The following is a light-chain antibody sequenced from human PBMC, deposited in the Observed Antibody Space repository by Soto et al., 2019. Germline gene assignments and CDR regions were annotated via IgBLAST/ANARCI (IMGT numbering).Light chain of an antibody. CDR3: QQYNGYSRT. V-gene: IGKV1-5*01. J-gene: IGKJ1*01. CDR2: DAS. CDR1: QSISHF. Sequence: DIQMTQSPSSLSASVGDRVTITCRASQSISHFLAWYQQKPGKVPKLLIYDASNLGSGVPSRFSGSGSGTEFTLTISSLQPDDFATYYCQQYNGYSRTFGQGTKVDIK.